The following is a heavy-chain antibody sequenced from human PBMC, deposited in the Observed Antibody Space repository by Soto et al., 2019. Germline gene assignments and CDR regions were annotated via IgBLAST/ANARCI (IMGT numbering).Heavy chain of an antibody. CDR2: ISSSSDYI. CDR1: GFTFSGYS. V-gene: IGHV3-21*01. J-gene: IGHJ4*02. D-gene: IGHD3-10*01. CDR3: ARGRGGYVDY. Sequence: GGSLRLSCAASGFTFSGYSMNWVRQAPGKGLEWVSSISSSSDYIFYAESVKGRFTISRDNAKNSLFLQMNSLRAEDTAVYYCARGRGGYVDYWGQGTLVTVSS.